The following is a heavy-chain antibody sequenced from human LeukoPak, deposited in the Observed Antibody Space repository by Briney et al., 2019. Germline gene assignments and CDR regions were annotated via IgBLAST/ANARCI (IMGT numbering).Heavy chain of an antibody. Sequence: PSETLSLTCAVYGVSLNHYYWTWIRQTPGKGLEWIGEINHPGSTNYNPSLKSRLTISIDTSKSQFSLHLNSVTAADTAVYYCAMLLYHSGRPGPWGQGTLVTVSS. V-gene: IGHV4-34*01. D-gene: IGHD1-14*01. CDR3: AMLLYHSGRPGP. CDR1: GVSLNHYY. CDR2: INHPGST. J-gene: IGHJ5*02.